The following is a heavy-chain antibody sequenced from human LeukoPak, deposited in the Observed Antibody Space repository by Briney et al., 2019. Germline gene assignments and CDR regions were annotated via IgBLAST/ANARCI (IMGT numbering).Heavy chain of an antibody. Sequence: ASVKVSCKASGYTFTIYGISWVRQAPGQGLEWMGWISAYNGNTNYAQKLQCRVTMTTDTSTSTAYMEVRSLRSDDTAVYYCARDYGDYSAGYWGQGALVTVSS. D-gene: IGHD4-17*01. V-gene: IGHV1-18*01. CDR2: ISAYNGNT. CDR3: ARDYGDYSAGY. J-gene: IGHJ4*02. CDR1: GYTFTIYG.